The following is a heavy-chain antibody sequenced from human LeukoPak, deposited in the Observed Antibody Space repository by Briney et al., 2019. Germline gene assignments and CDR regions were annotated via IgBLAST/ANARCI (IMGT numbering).Heavy chain of an antibody. J-gene: IGHJ6*02. Sequence: PGGSLRLSCAASGYTFSDYAVHWVRQAPGKGLEWVAVISYDGRIKYYADSVKGRFTISRDNFKNTLYLQMNSLRPEDTALYYCAKDLGSSWSADFYSYGMDVWGQGTTVTVSS. CDR2: ISYDGRIK. CDR3: AKDLGSSWSADFYSYGMDV. CDR1: GYTFSDYA. V-gene: IGHV3-30*18. D-gene: IGHD6-13*01.